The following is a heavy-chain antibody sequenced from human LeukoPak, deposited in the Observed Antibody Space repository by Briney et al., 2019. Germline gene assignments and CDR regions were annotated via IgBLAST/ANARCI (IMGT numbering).Heavy chain of an antibody. CDR1: GFTFDDYA. J-gene: IGHJ4*02. CDR3: AKTRGYNWNDESPLDY. V-gene: IGHV3-9*01. Sequence: GRSLRLSCAASGFTFDDYAMHWVRQAPGKGLEWVSGFSWNSGSIGYADSVKGRFTISRDNAKNSLYLQMNSLRAEDTALYYCAKTRGYNWNDESPLDYWGQGTLVTVSS. CDR2: FSWNSGSI. D-gene: IGHD1-1*01.